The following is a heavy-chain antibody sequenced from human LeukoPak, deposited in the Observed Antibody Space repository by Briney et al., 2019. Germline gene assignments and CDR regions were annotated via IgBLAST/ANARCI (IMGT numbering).Heavy chain of an antibody. CDR2: IRYDGSNK. CDR1: GFTFSSYG. CDR3: ARAPPYRVYYMDV. D-gene: IGHD4-11*01. V-gene: IGHV3-30*02. Sequence: PGGSLRLSCAASGFTFSSYGMHWVRQAPGKGLEWVAFIRYDGSNKYYADSVKGRFTISRDNSKNTLYLQMNSLRAEDTAVYYCARAPPYRVYYMDVWGKGTTVTVSS. J-gene: IGHJ6*03.